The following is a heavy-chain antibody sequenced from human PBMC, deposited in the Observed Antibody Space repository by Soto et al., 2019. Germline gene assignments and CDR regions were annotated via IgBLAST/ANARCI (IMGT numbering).Heavy chain of an antibody. Sequence: PSETLSLTCIVSGDSINSNTYYWAWIRQSPGEGMEWIGSIYYNGSAFYNPALKSRVNISVDTSKNQFSLKMDSVTAADTAVYYCARRYCSGGSCYFARDGGAFDIWGQGTMVTVSS. D-gene: IGHD2-15*01. CDR2: IYYNGSA. V-gene: IGHV4-39*01. CDR3: ARRYCSGGSCYFARDGGAFDI. CDR1: GDSINSNTYY. J-gene: IGHJ3*02.